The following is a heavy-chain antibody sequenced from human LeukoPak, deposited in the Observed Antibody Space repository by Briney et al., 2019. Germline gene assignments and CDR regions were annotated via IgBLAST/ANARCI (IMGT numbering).Heavy chain of an antibody. J-gene: IGHJ4*02. CDR2: VDPEDGET. D-gene: IGHD6-13*01. CDR1: GYTFTDYY. V-gene: IGHV1-69-2*01. CDR3: ATEEKDSRSFLVDY. Sequence: ASVKVSCKVSGYTFTDYYMHWVQQAPGKGLEWMGRVDPEDGETIYAEKFQGRVTITADTSTDTAYMELSSLRSEDTAVYYCATEEKDSRSFLVDYWGQGTLVTVSS.